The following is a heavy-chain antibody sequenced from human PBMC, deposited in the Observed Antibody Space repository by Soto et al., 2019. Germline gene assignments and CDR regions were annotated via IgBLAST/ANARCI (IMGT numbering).Heavy chain of an antibody. CDR1: GFTFSSYA. Sequence: EVQLLESGGGLVQPGGSLRLSCAASGFTFSSYALNWVRQAPGKGLEWVSVISGSGDNTYYADSVKGRFTISRDNSKNTLYLQMNSLRDEDTAVYYCAKDLGTDAFWSAYYTYYYMDVWGKGTTVTVSS. CDR3: AKDLGTDAFWSAYYTYYYMDV. J-gene: IGHJ6*03. CDR2: ISGSGDNT. D-gene: IGHD3-3*01. V-gene: IGHV3-23*01.